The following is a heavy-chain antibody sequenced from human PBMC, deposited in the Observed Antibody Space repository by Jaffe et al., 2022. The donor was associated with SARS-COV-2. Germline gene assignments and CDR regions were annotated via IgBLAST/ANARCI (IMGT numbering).Heavy chain of an antibody. CDR3: ATTLWFGEGDFDY. CDR1: GFTIRGSG. V-gene: IGHV3-73*02. CDR2: IRSKAYTYAT. J-gene: IGHJ4*02. Sequence: EVQLVESGGGLVQPGGSLKLSCAASGFTIRGSGMHWVRQASGKGLEWVGRIRSKAYTYATAYTASVKGRFTISRDDSKNTAYLQMNSLETEDTAVYYCATTLWFGEGDFDYWGQGTLVTVSS. D-gene: IGHD3-10*01.